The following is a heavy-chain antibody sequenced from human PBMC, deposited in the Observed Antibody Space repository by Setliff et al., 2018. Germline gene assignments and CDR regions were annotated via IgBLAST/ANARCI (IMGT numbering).Heavy chain of an antibody. J-gene: IGHJ6*03. CDR2: IYNIGET. Sequence: PGGSLRLSCVVSGLTVSNDFMGWVRQAPGKGLEWVSVIYNIGETRYADSVKGRFTISRDKSKNTLYLQMNSLRAEDTAVYYCARGPWKHSAYYYYYYMDVWGKGTTVTVSS. CDR3: ARGPWKHSAYYYYYYMDV. V-gene: IGHV3-66*01. D-gene: IGHD1-1*01. CDR1: GLTVSNDF.